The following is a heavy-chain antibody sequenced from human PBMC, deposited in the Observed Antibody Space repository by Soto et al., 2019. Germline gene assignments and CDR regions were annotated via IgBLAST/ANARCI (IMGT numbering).Heavy chain of an antibody. D-gene: IGHD2-21*02. V-gene: IGHV4-4*02. CDR2: IYHSGST. Sequence: SETLSLTCAVSGGSISSSNWWSWVRQPPGKGLEWIGEIYHSGSTNYIPSLKSRVTISVDKSKNQFSLKLSSVTAADTAVYYCARVGSVVTAILWWFDPWGQGTLVT. J-gene: IGHJ5*02. CDR3: ARVGSVVTAILWWFDP. CDR1: GGSISSSNW.